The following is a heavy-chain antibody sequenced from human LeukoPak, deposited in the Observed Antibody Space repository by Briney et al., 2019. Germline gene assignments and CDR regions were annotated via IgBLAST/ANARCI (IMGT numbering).Heavy chain of an antibody. D-gene: IGHD3-10*01. J-gene: IGHJ6*03. Sequence: ASVKVSCKASGYTFTGYNMHWVRQAPGQGHERMGWINTNSGGTNYAQKFQGRVTMTRDTSISTAYMELSRLRSDDTAVYYCARGITMVRGVIITIYYYMDVWGKGTTVTVSS. CDR2: INTNSGGT. CDR3: ARGITMVRGVIITIYYYMDV. CDR1: GYTFTGYN. V-gene: IGHV1-2*02.